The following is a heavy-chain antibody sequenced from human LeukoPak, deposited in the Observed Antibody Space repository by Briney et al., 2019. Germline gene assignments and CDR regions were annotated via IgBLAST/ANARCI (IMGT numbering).Heavy chain of an antibody. V-gene: IGHV3-74*01. CDR2: INTDGSIT. Sequence: GGSLRLSCAASGFTFSSYGMHWVRQAPGKGLVWVSRINTDGSITNYADSVKGRFSISRDNAKNTLYLQMSSLRVEDTAVYYCARDRGPRTGFMVREAYDYWGQGTLVTVSS. D-gene: IGHD3-10*01. CDR3: ARDRGPRTGFMVREAYDY. J-gene: IGHJ4*02. CDR1: GFTFSSYG.